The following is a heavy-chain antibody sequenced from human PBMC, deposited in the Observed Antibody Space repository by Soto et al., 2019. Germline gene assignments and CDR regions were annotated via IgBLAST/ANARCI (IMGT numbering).Heavy chain of an antibody. CDR1: GGTFSSYA. CDR3: ARDERVGATDYYYYGMDV. V-gene: IGHV1-69*13. D-gene: IGHD1-26*01. CDR2: IIPIFGTA. Sequence: SVKVSCKASGGTFSSYAISWVRQAPGQGLEWMGGIIPIFGTANYAQKFQGRVTITADESTSTAYMELSSLRSEDTAVCYCARDERVGATDYYYYGMDVWGQGTTVTVSS. J-gene: IGHJ6*02.